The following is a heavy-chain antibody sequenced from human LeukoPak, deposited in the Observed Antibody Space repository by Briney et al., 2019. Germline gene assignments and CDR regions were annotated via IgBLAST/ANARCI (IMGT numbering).Heavy chain of an antibody. J-gene: IGHJ6*03. Sequence: GGSLRLSCAASGFTFSSYSMNWVRQAPGKGLEWVSYISSSSSTIYYADSVKGRFTISRDNAKNSLYLQMNSLRAEDTAVYYCARDGGYSYSGYYYYYYYMDVWGKGTTVTVSS. V-gene: IGHV3-48*01. CDR2: ISSSSSTI. CDR3: ARDGGYSYSGYYYYYYYMDV. CDR1: GFTFSSYS. D-gene: IGHD5-18*01.